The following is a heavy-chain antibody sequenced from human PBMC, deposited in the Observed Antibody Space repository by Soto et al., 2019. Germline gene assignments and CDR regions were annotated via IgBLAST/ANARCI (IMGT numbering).Heavy chain of an antibody. CDR2: ISYDGSNK. V-gene: IGHV3-30*18. CDR1: GFTFSSYG. J-gene: IGHJ6*02. D-gene: IGHD2-2*01. Sequence: GGSLRLSCAASGFTFSSYGMLWVRQAPGKGLERVAVISYDGSNKYYADSEKGRLTISRDNSKNTLYLQMNSLRAEDTAVYYCAKDRGYCSSTSCYGDPDAPGYGMDVWGQGTTVTVSS. CDR3: AKDRGYCSSTSCYGDPDAPGYGMDV.